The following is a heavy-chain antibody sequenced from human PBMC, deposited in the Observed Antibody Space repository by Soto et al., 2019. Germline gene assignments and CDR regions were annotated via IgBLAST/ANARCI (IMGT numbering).Heavy chain of an antibody. CDR3: ARGREIFGAVTPFEY. CDR2: INHTGST. CDR1: GAPFSGYY. Sequence: SETLSLTCAIYGAPFSGYYWTWIRQPPGKGLEWIGEINHTGSTKYNPSLKSRVTISLDTSKNQFSLSLRSVTAADTAVYYCARGREIFGAVTPFEYWGQGTQVTVSS. D-gene: IGHD3-3*01. J-gene: IGHJ4*02. V-gene: IGHV4-34*01.